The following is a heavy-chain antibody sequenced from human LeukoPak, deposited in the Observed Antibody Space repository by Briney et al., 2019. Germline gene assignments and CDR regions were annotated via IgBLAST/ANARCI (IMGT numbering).Heavy chain of an antibody. V-gene: IGHV4-61*01. CDR2: IYYSGST. D-gene: IGHD3-10*01. CDR1: GGSISSSSYY. J-gene: IGHJ6*04. Sequence: PSETLSLTCSVSGGSISSSSYYWSWIRQPPGKGLEWIGYIYYSGSTNYNPSLKSRVTISVDTSKNQFSLKLSSVTAADTAVYYCARDGEVMDVWGKGTTVTVSS. CDR3: ARDGEVMDV.